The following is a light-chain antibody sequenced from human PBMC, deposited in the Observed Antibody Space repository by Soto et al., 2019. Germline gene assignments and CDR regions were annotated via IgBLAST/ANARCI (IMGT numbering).Light chain of an antibody. J-gene: IGKJ2*01. V-gene: IGKV3-11*01. Sequence: IVLTQSPATLSLSPGERANLSCRASQSVSSYFAWYQQKPGQAPRLLIYGASNRATGIPARFSGGGSGTDFTLTISGLETEDFAVYYCQHRGSTFGQGTKLEIK. CDR2: GAS. CDR3: QHRGST. CDR1: QSVSSY.